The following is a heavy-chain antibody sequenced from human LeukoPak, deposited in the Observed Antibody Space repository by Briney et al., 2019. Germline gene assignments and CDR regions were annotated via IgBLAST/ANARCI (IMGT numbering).Heavy chain of an antibody. CDR3: VRPRGCGSARCNNFDY. D-gene: IGHD2-2*01. CDR1: GFTFSSYA. V-gene: IGHV3-7*01. J-gene: IGHJ4*02. Sequence: GGSLRLSCAASGFTFSSYAMNWVRQAPGKGLEWVAIMDEYGSDIFYVESVKGRFIISRANARNSLYLQMNNLRAEDTAVYYCVRPRGCGSARCNNFDYWGQGTLVTVSS. CDR2: MDEYGSDI.